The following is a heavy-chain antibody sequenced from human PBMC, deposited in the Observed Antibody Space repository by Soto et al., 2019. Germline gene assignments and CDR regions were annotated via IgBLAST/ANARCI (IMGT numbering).Heavy chain of an antibody. V-gene: IGHV3-74*01. CDR2: VNNDGSGT. CDR3: GRGGSEHAMDV. Sequence: EVQLVESGGGLVQHGGSLRLSCAAYGYTFSRYWIHWVRQAPGKGLVWVSRVNNDGSGTAYADSVEGRFTISRDNAKNTVYLQLNSLRAEDTAVYYCGRGGSEHAMDVWGQGTTVTVSS. CDR1: GYTFSRYW. J-gene: IGHJ6*02.